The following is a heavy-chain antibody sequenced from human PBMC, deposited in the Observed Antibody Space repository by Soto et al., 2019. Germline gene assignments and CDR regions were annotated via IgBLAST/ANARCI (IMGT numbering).Heavy chain of an antibody. CDR1: GGFLSESY. J-gene: IGHJ5*02. Sequence: SETLSLTCAVYGGFLSESYWTWIHQPPGKGLEWIGEINHVGGTNYNPSLKSRVTMSVDTSPNQFSLRLISVTAADTAMYFCVRIRYQLPSSVLWLDPWGQGTPVTVSS. CDR2: INHVGGT. CDR3: VRIRYQLPSSVLWLDP. V-gene: IGHV4-34*01. D-gene: IGHD3-16*01.